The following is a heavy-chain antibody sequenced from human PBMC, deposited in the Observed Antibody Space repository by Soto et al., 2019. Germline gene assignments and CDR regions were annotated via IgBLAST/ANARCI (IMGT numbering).Heavy chain of an antibody. Sequence: QLVQSGAEVKKPGASVKVSYKTSGPTFIAYYIHWVRQAPGQGLEWMGWIDPKSGGTTYEQKFLGRVTMTRDTSINTAYMELNTLTSDDTALYYCARISVDVPEWGQGTLITVSS. CDR3: ARISVDVPE. V-gene: IGHV1-2*02. CDR2: IDPKSGGT. J-gene: IGHJ4*02. CDR1: GPTFIAYY. D-gene: IGHD5-12*01.